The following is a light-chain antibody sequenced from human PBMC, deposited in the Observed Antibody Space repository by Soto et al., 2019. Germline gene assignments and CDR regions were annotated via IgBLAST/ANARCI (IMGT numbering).Light chain of an antibody. CDR2: DNN. CDR3: GTWDNSLSAV. Sequence: QSVLTQPPSVSAAPGQKVTISCSGSSSNIGNNYVSWYQQLPGTAPKRLIYDNNVRPSGIPDRFSGSKSGTSATLDITGLQTGDEADYYCGTWDNSLSAVFGGGTKVTLL. J-gene: IGLJ2*01. CDR1: SSNIGNNY. V-gene: IGLV1-51*01.